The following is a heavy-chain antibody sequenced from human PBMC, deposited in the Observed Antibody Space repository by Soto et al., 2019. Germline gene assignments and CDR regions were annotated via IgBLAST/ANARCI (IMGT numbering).Heavy chain of an antibody. Sequence: GGSLRLSCAASGFTFSSYWMHWVRQAPGKGLVWVSRINSDGSSTSYADSVKGRFTISRDNAKNTLYLQMNSLRAEDTAVYYCARETRYFDWLPGLISSYYYGMDVWGQGTTVTVSS. CDR3: ARETRYFDWLPGLISSYYYGMDV. V-gene: IGHV3-74*01. CDR1: GFTFSSYW. CDR2: INSDGSST. D-gene: IGHD3-9*01. J-gene: IGHJ6*02.